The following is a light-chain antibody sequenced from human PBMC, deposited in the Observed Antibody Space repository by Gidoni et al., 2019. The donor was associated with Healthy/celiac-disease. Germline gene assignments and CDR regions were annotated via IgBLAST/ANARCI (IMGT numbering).Light chain of an antibody. J-gene: IGKJ4*01. Sequence: EIVLTPSPGTLSLSPGERATLSCRASQSGSSSYLAWYQQKPGQAPRLLIYGASSRATGIPDRFSGSGSGTDFTLTISRLEPEDFAVYYCQQYGSSPLTFXGXTKVEIK. CDR3: QQYGSSPLT. CDR2: GAS. V-gene: IGKV3-20*01. CDR1: QSGSSSY.